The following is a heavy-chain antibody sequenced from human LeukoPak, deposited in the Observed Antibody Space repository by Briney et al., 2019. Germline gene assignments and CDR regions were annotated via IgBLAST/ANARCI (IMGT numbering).Heavy chain of an antibody. Sequence: PGGSLRLSCAASGFTFSSYSMNWVRQAPGKGLEWVSSISSSSSYIYYADSVKGRFTISRDNAKNSLYLQMNSLRAEDTAVYYCARRDIVLMVYPDYWGQETLVTVSS. CDR1: GFTFSSYS. D-gene: IGHD2-8*01. V-gene: IGHV3-21*01. CDR2: ISSSSSYI. J-gene: IGHJ4*02. CDR3: ARRDIVLMVYPDY.